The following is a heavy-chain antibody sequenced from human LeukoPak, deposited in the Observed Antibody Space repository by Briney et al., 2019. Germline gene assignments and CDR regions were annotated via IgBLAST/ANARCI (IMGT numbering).Heavy chain of an antibody. V-gene: IGHV3-11*04. CDR3: ARDLYFKRWYGNWFDP. J-gene: IGHJ5*02. CDR2: ISSSGSTI. CDR1: GFTFSDYY. D-gene: IGHD4-17*01. Sequence: GGSLTLSCADSGFTFSDYYMSWIRQAPGKGLEWVSYISSSGSTIYYADSVKGRFTISRDNTKNSVYLQMNSLRAEDTAVYYCARDLYFKRWYGNWFDPWGQGTLVTVSS.